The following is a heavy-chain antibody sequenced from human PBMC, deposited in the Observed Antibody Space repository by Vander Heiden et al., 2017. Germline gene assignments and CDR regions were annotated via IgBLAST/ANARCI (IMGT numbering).Heavy chain of an antibody. CDR1: GGSISSSSYY. CDR2: IYYSGST. D-gene: IGHD3-10*01. CDR3: ARYTYYYGSGSPIS. V-gene: IGHV4-39*01. Sequence: QLQLQESGPGLVKPSETLSLTCTVSGGSISSSSYYWGWIRQPPGKGLEWIGSIYYSGSTYYNPSLKSRVTISVDTSKNQFSLKLSSVTAADTAVYYCARYTYYYGSGSPISWGQGTLVTVSS. J-gene: IGHJ5*02.